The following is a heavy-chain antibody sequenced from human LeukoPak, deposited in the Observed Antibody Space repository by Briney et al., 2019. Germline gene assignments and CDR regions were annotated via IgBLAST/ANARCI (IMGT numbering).Heavy chain of an antibody. D-gene: IGHD6-19*01. Sequence: GGSLRLSCATSGFTFNDHYLGWVRQAPGKGLEWVSYISSSGSTIYYADSVKGRFTISRDNAKNSLYLQMNSLRAEDTAVYYCARVPRAVAGTITLTEYFQHWGQGTLVTVSS. CDR2: ISSSGSTI. V-gene: IGHV3-11*04. CDR1: GFTFNDHY. J-gene: IGHJ1*01. CDR3: ARVPRAVAGTITLTEYFQH.